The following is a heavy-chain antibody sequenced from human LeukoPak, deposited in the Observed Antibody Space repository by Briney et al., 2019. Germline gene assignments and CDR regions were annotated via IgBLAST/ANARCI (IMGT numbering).Heavy chain of an antibody. J-gene: IGHJ4*02. V-gene: IGHV3-23*01. Sequence: GGSLRLSCAASGFTFSSYAMSWVRQAPGKGLEWVSAISGGGGTTYHADSVKGRFTISRDNSKNTLYLQMNSLRAGDTAVYYCAKPNSGWYIFDYWGQGTLITVSS. CDR3: AKPNSGWYIFDY. CDR1: GFTFSSYA. D-gene: IGHD6-13*01. CDR2: ISGGGGTT.